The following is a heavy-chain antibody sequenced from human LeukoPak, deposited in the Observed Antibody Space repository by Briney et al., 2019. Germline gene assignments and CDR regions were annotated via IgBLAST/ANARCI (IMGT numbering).Heavy chain of an antibody. V-gene: IGHV4-39*01. CDR2: IYNSGST. CDR1: AGSISGSGYY. J-gene: IGHJ4*02. D-gene: IGHD3-10*01. Sequence: PSETLSLTCTVSAGSISGSGYYWGWIRQPPGKGLEWIGTIYNSGSTYYNPSLNSRVTMSIDTSKNQFSLKLSSVTAADTAVYYCARTGNTAVPPYFDYRGQGALVTASS. CDR3: ARTGNTAVPPYFDY.